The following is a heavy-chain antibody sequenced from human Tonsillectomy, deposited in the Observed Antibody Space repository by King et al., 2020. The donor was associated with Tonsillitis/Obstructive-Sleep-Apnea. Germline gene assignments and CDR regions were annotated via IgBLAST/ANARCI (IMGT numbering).Heavy chain of an antibody. Sequence: QLQESGSGLVKPSQTLSLTCAVSGGSISSGGYSWSWIRQPPGKGLEWIGYIYHSGSTYYNPSRKSRVTISVDRSKNQFSLNLSSVTAADTAVYYCARSAALGDGSGGYGMDVWGQGTTVTVSS. J-gene: IGHJ6*02. D-gene: IGHD3-10*01. CDR3: ARSAALGDGSGGYGMDV. CDR1: GGSISSGGYS. CDR2: IYHSGST. V-gene: IGHV4-30-2*01.